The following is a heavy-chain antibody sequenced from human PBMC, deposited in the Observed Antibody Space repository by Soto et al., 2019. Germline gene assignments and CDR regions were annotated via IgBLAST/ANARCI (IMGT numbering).Heavy chain of an antibody. CDR2: ISTYNGNT. CDR1: GYSFTNYG. CDR3: AKADYYDTTGSYGTPDY. D-gene: IGHD3-22*01. V-gene: IGHV1-18*01. J-gene: IGHJ4*02. Sequence: ASVKVSCKASGYSFTNYGIGWVRQAPGQGLEWMGWISTYNGNTYYAQKLQGRVTMTTDTSTSTVYMELRSLRSDDTAVYYCAKADYYDTTGSYGTPDYWGQGTLVTVS.